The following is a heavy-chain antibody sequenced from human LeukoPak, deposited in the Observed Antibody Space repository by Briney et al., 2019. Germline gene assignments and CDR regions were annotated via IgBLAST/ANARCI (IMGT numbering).Heavy chain of an antibody. D-gene: IGHD6-13*01. Sequence: ASVKVSCKVSGYTLTELSMHWVRQAPGKGLEWMGGFDPEDGETIYAQKFQGRVTMTEDTSTDTAYMELSSLRSEDTAVYYCATDAKTEVAAAGFDYWGQGTLVTVSS. V-gene: IGHV1-24*01. CDR2: FDPEDGET. CDR3: ATDAKTEVAAAGFDY. CDR1: GYTLTELS. J-gene: IGHJ4*02.